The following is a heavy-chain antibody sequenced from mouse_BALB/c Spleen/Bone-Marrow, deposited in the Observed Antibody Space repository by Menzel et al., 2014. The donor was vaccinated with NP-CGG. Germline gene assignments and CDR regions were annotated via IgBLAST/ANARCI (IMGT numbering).Heavy chain of an antibody. CDR2: IDPSDSET. CDR1: GYSFTSYW. J-gene: IGHJ3*01. CDR3: ASPADGNPLAY. D-gene: IGHD2-1*01. Sequence: VQLQQSGPQLVRPGASVKISCKASGYSFTSYWMHWVKQRPGQGLEWIGMIDPSDSETRLNQKFKDKATLTVDKSSSSLHMHRSSPTSEAADVYYRASPADGNPLAYWGQGTLVTVSA. V-gene: IGHV1S74*01.